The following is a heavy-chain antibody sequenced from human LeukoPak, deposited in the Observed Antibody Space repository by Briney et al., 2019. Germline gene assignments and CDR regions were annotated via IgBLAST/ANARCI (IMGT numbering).Heavy chain of an antibody. Sequence: GGSLRLSCAASGFTFSNDWMNWVRQAPGKGLEWVCRIKSKTDGGTTDYAAPVKGRFTISRDDSKNTLYLRMNSLKTEDTAVYYCTTHLFDYWGQGTLVTVSS. V-gene: IGHV3-15*07. CDR1: GFTFSNDW. J-gene: IGHJ4*02. CDR2: IKSKTDGGTT. CDR3: TTHLFDY.